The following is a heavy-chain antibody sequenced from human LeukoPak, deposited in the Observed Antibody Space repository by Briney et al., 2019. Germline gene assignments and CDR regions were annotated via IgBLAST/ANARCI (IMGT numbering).Heavy chain of an antibody. D-gene: IGHD3-22*01. CDR2: IGTASDT. J-gene: IGHJ4*02. CDR1: GFTFSSFD. Sequence: GGSLRLSCAASGFTFSSFDMHWVRQPTGQGLEWVSTIGTASDTYYPGSVEGRFTLSRDNAKDSLYLQMNSLRAEDTAVYYCARVGRRYYYDSSGYQYFDYWGQGTLVTVSS. CDR3: ARVGRRYYYDSSGYQYFDY. V-gene: IGHV3-13*01.